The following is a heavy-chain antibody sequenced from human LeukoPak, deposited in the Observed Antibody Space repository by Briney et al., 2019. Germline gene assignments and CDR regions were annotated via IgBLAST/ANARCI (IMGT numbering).Heavy chain of an antibody. CDR2: ISSSGTTI. CDR3: ARMDRGAYNSPYYFDY. D-gene: IGHD5-24*01. J-gene: IGHJ4*02. CDR1: GFTFSSYS. V-gene: IGHV3-48*02. Sequence: GGSLRLSCAASGFTFSSYSMSWVRHTPGKGLQWVSYISSSGTTIYYADSVKGRFTISRDNVKNSLYLQMDSLRDEDTAIYYCARMDRGAYNSPYYFDYWGQGTLVTVSS.